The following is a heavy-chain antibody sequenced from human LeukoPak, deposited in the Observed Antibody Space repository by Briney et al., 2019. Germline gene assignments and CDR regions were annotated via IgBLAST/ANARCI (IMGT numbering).Heavy chain of an antibody. V-gene: IGHV3-48*01. CDR3: ATTYCSSSSCYHYFDY. CDR1: GFTFTTYS. J-gene: IGHJ4*02. CDR2: ISSGSTTI. D-gene: IGHD2-2*01. Sequence: GGSLRLSCAASGFTFTTYSMNWLRQAPGKGLEWVSYISSGSTTIYYADSVKGRFTISRDNAKNSLYLQMNSLRAEDTALYYCATTYCSSSSCYHYFDYWGQGTLVTVSS.